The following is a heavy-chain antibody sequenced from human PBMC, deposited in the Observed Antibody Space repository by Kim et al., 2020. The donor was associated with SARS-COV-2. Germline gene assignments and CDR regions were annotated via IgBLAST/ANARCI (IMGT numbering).Heavy chain of an antibody. J-gene: IGHJ5*02. CDR1: GDSVSGNSAA. Sequence: SQTLSLTCAISGDSVSGNSAAWNWIRQSPSRGLEWLGRTYYRSKWSNDYAASVKSRISINADTSKNQFSLQLNSVTHEDTAVYYCARGSGYDYWFDPWGLGTLVTVSS. D-gene: IGHD5-12*01. V-gene: IGHV6-1*01. CDR2: TYYRSKWSN. CDR3: ARGSGYDYWFDP.